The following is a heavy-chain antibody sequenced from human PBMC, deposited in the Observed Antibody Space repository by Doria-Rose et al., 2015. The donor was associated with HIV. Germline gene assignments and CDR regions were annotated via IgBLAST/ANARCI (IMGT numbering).Heavy chain of an antibody. CDR2: IFSDDER. Sequence: QVTLKESGPVLVKPTETLTLTCTVSGVSLSSPGMGVSWIRQPPGKALEWLANIFSDDERSYKTSLKSRLTIARSTSKCQVVITMTDMHPVGTATYYCARIKSSRWYHKYYFDFWGQGTLVIVSA. CDR1: GVSLSSPGMG. V-gene: IGHV2-26*01. CDR3: ARIKSSRWYHKYYFDF. J-gene: IGHJ4*02. D-gene: IGHD6-13*01.